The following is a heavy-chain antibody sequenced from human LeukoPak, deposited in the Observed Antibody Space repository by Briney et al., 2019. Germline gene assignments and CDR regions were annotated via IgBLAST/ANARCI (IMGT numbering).Heavy chain of an antibody. J-gene: IGHJ4*02. D-gene: IGHD3-22*01. CDR3: ARADLYYYDSSGYN. V-gene: IGHV1-2*06. Sequence: ASVKVSCKASGYTFTGYYMHWVRQAPGQGLKWMGRINPNSGGTNYAQKFQGRVTMTRDTSISTAYMELSRLRSDDTAVYYCARADLYYYDSSGYNWGQGTLVTVSS. CDR2: INPNSGGT. CDR1: GYTFTGYY.